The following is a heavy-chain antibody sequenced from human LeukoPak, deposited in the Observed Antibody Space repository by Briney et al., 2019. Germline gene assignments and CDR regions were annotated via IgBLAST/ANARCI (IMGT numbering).Heavy chain of an antibody. CDR3: AKDRETTSSGMFDH. CDR2: ISEDGKKK. CDR1: GLSFSTYG. Sequence: RAGGSLRLSCAASGLSFSTYGMHWVRQAPSKGLEWVAVISEDGKKKYYADSVKGRFTISRDNSRNTVHLQMNSLGGEDTAEYYCAKDRETTSSGMFDHWGQGTLITVSS. J-gene: IGHJ4*02. D-gene: IGHD6-13*01. V-gene: IGHV3-30*18.